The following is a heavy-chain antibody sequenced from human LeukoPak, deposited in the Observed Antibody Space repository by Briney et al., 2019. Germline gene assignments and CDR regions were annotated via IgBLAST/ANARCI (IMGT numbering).Heavy chain of an antibody. V-gene: IGHV3-21*01. CDR2: ISSSSSYI. Sequence: KPGGSLRLSCAASGFTFSSYSMNWVRQAPGKGLEWVSSISSSSSYIYYADSVRGRFTISRDNAKNSLYLQMNSLRAEDTAVYYCARGAMTRGSYYGGAFDIWGQGTMVTVSS. CDR3: ARGAMTRGSYYGGAFDI. J-gene: IGHJ3*02. D-gene: IGHD1-26*01. CDR1: GFTFSSYS.